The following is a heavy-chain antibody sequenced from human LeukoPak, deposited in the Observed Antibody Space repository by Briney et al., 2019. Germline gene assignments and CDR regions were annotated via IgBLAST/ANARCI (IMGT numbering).Heavy chain of an antibody. CDR1: GGSISSYY. Sequence: SETLSLTCTVSGGSISSYYWSWIRQPPGKGLEWIWHIHYSGSTNYNPSLKSRVAISVDTSKNQFSLKLSSVTAADTAVYYCARRVWATTVSRDAFDIWGQGTMVTVSS. J-gene: IGHJ3*02. V-gene: IGHV4-59*12. D-gene: IGHD1-26*01. CDR3: ARRVWATTVSRDAFDI. CDR2: IHYSGST.